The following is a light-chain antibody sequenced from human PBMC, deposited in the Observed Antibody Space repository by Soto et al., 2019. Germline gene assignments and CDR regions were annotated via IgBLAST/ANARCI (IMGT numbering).Light chain of an antibody. CDR1: QSVSSE. CDR2: GAS. CDR3: QQYNGWPPTWP. J-gene: IGKJ4*02. Sequence: EIVMTQSPATLSVSPGERATLSCRASQSVSSELAWYQQKPGQVPRVLIYGASTIDTGIPARFSGSGSGTEFTLTTRSLQSEDFGVCFFQQYNGWPPTWPFGEGTRVEIK. V-gene: IGKV3-15*01.